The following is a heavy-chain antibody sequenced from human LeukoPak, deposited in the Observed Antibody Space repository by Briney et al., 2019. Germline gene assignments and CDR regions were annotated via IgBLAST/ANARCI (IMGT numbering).Heavy chain of an antibody. D-gene: IGHD2-15*01. V-gene: IGHV4-34*01. Sequence: SETLSLTCAVYGGSFSGYYWSWIRQPPGRGLEWIGEINHSGSTNYNPSLKSRVTISVDTSKNQFSLKLSSVTAADTAVYYCARGRVYCSGGSCRKDSSGYYRYYYYGMDVWGQGTTVTVSS. CDR1: GGSFSGYY. CDR2: INHSGST. J-gene: IGHJ6*02. CDR3: ARGRVYCSGGSCRKDSSGYYRYYYYGMDV.